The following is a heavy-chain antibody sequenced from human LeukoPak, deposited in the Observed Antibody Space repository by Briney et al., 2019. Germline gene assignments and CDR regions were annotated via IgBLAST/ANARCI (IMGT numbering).Heavy chain of an antibody. V-gene: IGHV3-53*01. Sequence: GGSLRLSCAASGFTVNSNYLSWVRQAPGKGLEWVSTLYNTGNTYYANSVKGRFSISRDNAKNTLFLQMNSLRAEDTAVYYCARLTADGRLYFVDWGPGTLVTVSS. CDR3: ARLTADGRLYFVD. CDR1: GFTVNSNY. CDR2: LYNTGNT. J-gene: IGHJ4*02. D-gene: IGHD6-13*01.